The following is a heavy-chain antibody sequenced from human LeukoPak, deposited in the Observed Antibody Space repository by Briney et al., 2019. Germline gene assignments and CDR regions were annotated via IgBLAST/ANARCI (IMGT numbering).Heavy chain of an antibody. Sequence: ASVKVFCKASGYTFSNYGISWVRQAPGQGLEWMGWISAYDGNTNYAQKLQGRVTMTTDTSASTAYMELRSLRSDDTAVYYCARAVRGYSYAYLPFWGQGSLVTVSS. D-gene: IGHD5-18*01. CDR1: GYTFSNYG. J-gene: IGHJ4*02. V-gene: IGHV1-18*01. CDR3: ARAVRGYSYAYLPF. CDR2: ISAYDGNT.